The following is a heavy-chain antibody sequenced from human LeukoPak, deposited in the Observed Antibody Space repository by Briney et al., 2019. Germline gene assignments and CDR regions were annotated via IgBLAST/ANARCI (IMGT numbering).Heavy chain of an antibody. CDR2: ISYDGSNK. Sequence: GGSLRLSCAASGFTFSSYAMHWVRQAPGKGLEWVAVISYDGSNKYYADSVKGRFTISRDNSKNTLYLQMNSLRAEDTAVYYCASGSQSKYRINANFDYWGQGTLVTVSS. J-gene: IGHJ4*02. CDR3: ASGSQSKYRINANFDY. V-gene: IGHV3-30-3*01. CDR1: GFTFSSYA. D-gene: IGHD2/OR15-2a*01.